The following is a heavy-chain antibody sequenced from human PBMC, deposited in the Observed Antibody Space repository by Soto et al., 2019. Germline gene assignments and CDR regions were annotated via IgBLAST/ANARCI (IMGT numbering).Heavy chain of an antibody. J-gene: IGHJ6*03. CDR3: ARASPPMELYYYYYYMDV. CDR2: IYSGGST. Sequence: GGSLRLSCAASGFTVSSNYMSWVRQAPGKGLEWVSVIYSGGSTYYADSVKGRVTISRHNSKNTLYLQMNSLRAEDTAVYYCARASPPMELYYYYYYMDVWGKGTTVTVSS. D-gene: IGHD1-26*01. CDR1: GFTVSSNY. V-gene: IGHV3-53*04.